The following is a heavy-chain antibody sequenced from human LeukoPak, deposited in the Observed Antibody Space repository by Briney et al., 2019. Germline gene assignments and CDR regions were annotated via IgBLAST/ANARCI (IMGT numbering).Heavy chain of an antibody. V-gene: IGHV3-21*01. J-gene: IGHJ5*02. CDR1: GFTFSSYS. CDR3: ARTYSSTYSDWFDP. CDR2: ISSSSYI. Sequence: PGGSLRLSCAASGFTFSSYSMNWVRQAPGKGLEWVSSISSSSYIYYADSVKGRFTISRDNAKNSLYLQMNGLRAEDTAVYYCARTYSSTYSDWFDPWGQGTLVTVSS. D-gene: IGHD6-13*01.